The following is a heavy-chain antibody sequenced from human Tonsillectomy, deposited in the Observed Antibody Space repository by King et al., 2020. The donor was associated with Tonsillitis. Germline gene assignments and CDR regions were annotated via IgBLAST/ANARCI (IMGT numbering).Heavy chain of an antibody. V-gene: IGHV1-24*01. CDR1: GYTLTELS. Sequence: QLVQSGAEVKKPGASVKVSCKVSGYTLTELSMHWVRQAPGKGLEWMGGFDPEDGETIYAQKFQGRVTMTEDTSTDTASMELSSLRSEETAVYYCATGTAWGGGLDYWGQGTLVTVSS. CDR3: ATGTAWGGGLDY. CDR2: FDPEDGET. D-gene: IGHD3-16*01. J-gene: IGHJ4*02.